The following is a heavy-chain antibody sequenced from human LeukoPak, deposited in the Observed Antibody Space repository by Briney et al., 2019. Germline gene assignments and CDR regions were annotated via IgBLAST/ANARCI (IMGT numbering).Heavy chain of an antibody. V-gene: IGHV3-43*02. D-gene: IGHD2-8*01. J-gene: IGHJ4*02. CDR1: GLTFDHYV. Sequence: GGSLRLSCAASGLTFDHYVMHWVRQAPGKGLEWVCLISGDGGSTYYADSVKGRFTISRDNSRNSLYLQMNNLRTEDTALYYCAKDGLHCTNGVCYSAIIDYWGQGTLVTVSS. CDR2: ISGDGGST. CDR3: AKDGLHCTNGVCYSAIIDY.